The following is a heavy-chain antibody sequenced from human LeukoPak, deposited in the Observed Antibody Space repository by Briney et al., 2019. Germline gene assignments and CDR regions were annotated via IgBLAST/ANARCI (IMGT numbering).Heavy chain of an antibody. Sequence: ASVKVSCKASRYTFTRYYMHWVRQAPGQGLEWMGIINPSGGSTSYAQKFQGRVTMTRDTSTSTVYMELSSLRSEDTAVYYCARALVPAAMRGGYYYYFYYMDVWGKGTTVTVSS. D-gene: IGHD2-2*01. CDR3: ARALVPAAMRGGYYYYFYYMDV. V-gene: IGHV1-46*01. CDR2: INPSGGST. J-gene: IGHJ6*03. CDR1: RYTFTRYY.